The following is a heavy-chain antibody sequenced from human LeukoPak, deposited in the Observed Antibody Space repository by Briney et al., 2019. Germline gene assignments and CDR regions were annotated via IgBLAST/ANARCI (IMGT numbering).Heavy chain of an antibody. J-gene: IGHJ4*02. CDR1: GFTISNYG. V-gene: IGHV3-7*04. Sequence: GGALRLSCAASGFTISNYGMNWVRRAPGKGLEWLANIRRGGSEEYYVDSVKGRFTISRDNTKNSLYLQMNSLRVEDTAVYYCARALIAADNYWGQGTLVTVSS. CDR2: IRRGGSEE. CDR3: ARALIAADNY. D-gene: IGHD6-6*01.